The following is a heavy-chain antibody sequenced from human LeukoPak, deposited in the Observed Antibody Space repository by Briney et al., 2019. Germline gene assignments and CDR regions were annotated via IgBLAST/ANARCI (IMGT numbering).Heavy chain of an antibody. J-gene: IGHJ4*02. CDR3: ARVDTAMAFDY. Sequence: GRSLRLSCAASGFTFSSYAMHWVRQAPGKGLEWVAVISYDGSNKYYADYGKGRFTISRDNSKNTLYLQMNSLRAEDTAVYYCARVDTAMAFDYWGQGTLVTVSS. D-gene: IGHD5-18*01. CDR1: GFTFSSYA. V-gene: IGHV3-30*04. CDR2: ISYDGSNK.